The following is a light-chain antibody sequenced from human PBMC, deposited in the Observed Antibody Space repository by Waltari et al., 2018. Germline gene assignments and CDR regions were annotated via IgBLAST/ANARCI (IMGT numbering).Light chain of an antibody. CDR3: QQYNDWPKIT. J-gene: IGKJ5*01. CDR2: GAS. Sequence: EIVKTQSPATLSVSPGERATLSCRASQSVSSDLSWYQQKPGQAPRLLFYGASTRATGIPARFSGSGSGTDFTLSISSLQSEDFALYYCQQYNDWPKITFGQGTRLEI. V-gene: IGKV3-15*01. CDR1: QSVSSD.